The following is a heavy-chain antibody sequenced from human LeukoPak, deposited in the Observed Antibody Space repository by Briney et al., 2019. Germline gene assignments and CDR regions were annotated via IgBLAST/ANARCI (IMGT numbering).Heavy chain of an antibody. CDR1: GFTFSSYG. CDR2: ISYDGSNK. J-gene: IGHJ4*02. V-gene: IGHV3-30*18. CDR3: AKSTLGSSWFDY. D-gene: IGHD6-13*01. Sequence: QTGGSLRLSCAASGFTFSSYGMHWVRQAPGKGLEWVAVISYDGSNKYYADSVKGRFTISRDSSKNTLYLQMNSLRAEDTAVYYCAKSTLGSSWFDYWGQGTLVTVSS.